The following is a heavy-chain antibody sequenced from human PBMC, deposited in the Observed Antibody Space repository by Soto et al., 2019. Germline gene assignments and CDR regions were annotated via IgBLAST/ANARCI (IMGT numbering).Heavy chain of an antibody. J-gene: IGHJ4*02. CDR1: GGTFSSYA. CDR3: ARGWNDYNAPFDY. D-gene: IGHD4-4*01. CDR2: IIPIFGTA. Sequence: SVKVSCKASGGTFSSYAISWVRQAPGQGLEWMGGIIPIFGTANYAQKFQGRVTITADKSTSTAYMELSSLRSEDTAVYYCARGWNDYNAPFDYWGQGTLVTVSS. V-gene: IGHV1-69*06.